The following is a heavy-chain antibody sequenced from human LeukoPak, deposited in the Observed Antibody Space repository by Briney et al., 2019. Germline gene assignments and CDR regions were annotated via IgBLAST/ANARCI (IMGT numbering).Heavy chain of an antibody. CDR3: ASDSPYYGMDV. CDR2: INSDGSAT. V-gene: IGHV3-74*01. CDR1: GFPFSSYW. Sequence: PGGSLRLSCAASGFPFSSYWRNWVRHVPGKGLLWVSRINSDGSATIYADSVRGRFTISRDNAKNTLYLQMSGLRVEDTAVYHCASDSPYYGMDVWGQGTTVTVSS. J-gene: IGHJ6*02.